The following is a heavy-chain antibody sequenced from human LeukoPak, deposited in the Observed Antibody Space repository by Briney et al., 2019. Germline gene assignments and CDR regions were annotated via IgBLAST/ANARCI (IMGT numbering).Heavy chain of an antibody. J-gene: IGHJ5*02. D-gene: IGHD5-12*01. Sequence: GGSLRLSCAASGFTFSSYSMNWLRQAPGKGLEWVSYISSSSSTIYYADSVKGRFTISRDNAKNSLYLQMNSLRVEDTAVYYCARGGVATIIGRVNWFDPWGQGTLVTVSS. CDR2: ISSSSSTI. CDR3: ARGGVATIIGRVNWFDP. V-gene: IGHV3-48*01. CDR1: GFTFSSYS.